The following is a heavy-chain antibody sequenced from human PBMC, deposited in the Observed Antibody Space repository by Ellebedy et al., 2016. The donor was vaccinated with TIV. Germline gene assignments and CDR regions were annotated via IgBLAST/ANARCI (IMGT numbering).Heavy chain of an antibody. J-gene: IGHJ4*02. CDR3: ARALSRGWYLFDY. CDR2: MFHSGST. CDR1: QYAIRGGYY. D-gene: IGHD6-19*01. Sequence: SETLSLTXSVTQYAIRGGYYWGWIRQPPGQGLEWIGSMFHSGSTYYNPSLKSRVTISVDTTKNQWSLRLRSVTAADTAVYFCARALSRGWYLFDYWGQGVLVSVSS. V-gene: IGHV4-38-2*02.